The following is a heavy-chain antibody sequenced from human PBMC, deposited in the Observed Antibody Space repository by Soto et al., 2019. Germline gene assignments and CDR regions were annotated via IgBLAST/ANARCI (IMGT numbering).Heavy chain of an antibody. V-gene: IGHV3-21*01. CDR3: ASHPHDYVWGSYRTGDY. J-gene: IGHJ4*02. D-gene: IGHD3-16*02. CDR2: ISSSSSCI. CDR1: GFTFSSYS. Sequence: EVQLVESGGGLVKPGGSLRLSCAASGFTFSSYSMNWVRQAPGKGLEWVSSISSSSSCIYYADSVKGRFTISRDNAKNTLHLQMNSLRAEDTAVYYCASHPHDYVWGSYRTGDYWGPGTLVSVCS.